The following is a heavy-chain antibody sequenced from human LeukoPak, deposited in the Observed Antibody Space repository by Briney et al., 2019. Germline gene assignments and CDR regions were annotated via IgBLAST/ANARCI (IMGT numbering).Heavy chain of an antibody. D-gene: IGHD7-27*01. CDR3: ARDGENHYYDY. Sequence: GGSLRLSCAASGFTVSSNHMSWVRQAPGKGLEWVSVIYSGGTIYYADSVKGRFTISRDNSKNSVYLEMNSLRAEDTAVYYCARDGENHYYDYWGQGTLVTVSS. J-gene: IGHJ4*02. CDR2: IYSGGTI. V-gene: IGHV3-66*01. CDR1: GFTVSSNH.